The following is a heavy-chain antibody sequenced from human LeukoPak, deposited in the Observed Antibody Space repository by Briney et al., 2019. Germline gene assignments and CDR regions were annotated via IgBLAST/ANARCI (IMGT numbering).Heavy chain of an antibody. CDR1: GFTLGIYE. Sequence: GGSLRLSCVASGFTLGIYEMNWVRQAPGKGLEWVAYISTSSNPIYYGDSVKGRFTIPRDNAKNSLYLQMNGLRAEDTAVYYCVPLSGGYWGQGTLVTVSS. CDR2: ISTSSNPI. D-gene: IGHD4-23*01. V-gene: IGHV3-48*03. CDR3: VPLSGGY. J-gene: IGHJ4*02.